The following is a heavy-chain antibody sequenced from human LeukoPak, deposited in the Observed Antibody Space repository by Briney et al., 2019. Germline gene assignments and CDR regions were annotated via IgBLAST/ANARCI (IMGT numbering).Heavy chain of an antibody. CDR2: IYYSGST. V-gene: IGHV4-39*01. D-gene: IGHD6-6*01. J-gene: IGHJ4*02. CDR1: GGSISSSDYY. Sequence: PSQTLSLTCTVSGGSISSSDYYWDWIRQPPGMGLEYIGSIYYSGSTYYNPSLKSRVTISVDTSKNQFSLKLSSVTAADTAVYYCARHRGSSSLFDYWGQGTLVTVSS. CDR3: ARHRGSSSLFDY.